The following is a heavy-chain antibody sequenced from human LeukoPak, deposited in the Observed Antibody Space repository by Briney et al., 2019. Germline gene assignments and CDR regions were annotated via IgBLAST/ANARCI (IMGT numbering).Heavy chain of an antibody. V-gene: IGHV1-69*05. CDR1: GGTFSSYA. D-gene: IGHD3/OR15-3a*01. CDR3: ATWTGRGYLFDY. Sequence: SSVKVSCKASGGTFSSYAISWVRQAPGQGLEWMGGIIPIFGTANYAQKFQGRVTITTDESTSTAYMELSSLRSEDTAVYYCATWTGRGYLFDYWAREPWSPSPQ. CDR2: IIPIFGTA. J-gene: IGHJ4*02.